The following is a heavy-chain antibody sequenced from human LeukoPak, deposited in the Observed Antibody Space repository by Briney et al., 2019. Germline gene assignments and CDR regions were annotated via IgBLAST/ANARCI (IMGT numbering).Heavy chain of an antibody. CDR3: ARGSQDSGSYYLGY. J-gene: IGHJ4*02. D-gene: IGHD3-10*01. V-gene: IGHV3-53*01. Sequence: GGSLRLSCAASGFTVSSNYMSWVRQAPAKGLEGVSVIYSGGSTYYADSVKGRFTISRDSSKNTLYLQMNNLRAEDTAVYYCARGSQDSGSYYLGYWGQGTLVTVSS. CDR2: IYSGGST. CDR1: GFTVSSNY.